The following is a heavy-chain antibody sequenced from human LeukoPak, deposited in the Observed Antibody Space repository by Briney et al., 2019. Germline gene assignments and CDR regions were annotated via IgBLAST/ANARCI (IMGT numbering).Heavy chain of an antibody. CDR2: IYPGDSDT. V-gene: IGHV5-51*01. CDR3: ARLPDTTS. J-gene: IGHJ5*02. CDR1: GYTFTDFW. D-gene: IGHD1-26*01. Sequence: GESLKISCKGSGYTFTDFWIAWVRQMPGKGLEWMGIIYPGDSDTRYSPSFQGQVTISADKSTTTAYLQWSTLKTSDTAIYFCARLPDTTSWGQGTLVTVSS.